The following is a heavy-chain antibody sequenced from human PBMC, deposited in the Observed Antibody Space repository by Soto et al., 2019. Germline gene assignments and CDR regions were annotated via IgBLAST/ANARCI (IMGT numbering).Heavy chain of an antibody. CDR3: ALTYDSSGYYYAKRPNWYFDL. CDR2: INHSGST. Sequence: QVQLQQWGAGLLKPSETLSLTCAVYGGSFSGYYWSWIRQPPGKGLEWIGEINHSGSTNYNPSLKSRVTISVDTSKNQFSLKLSSVTAADTAVYYCALTYDSSGYYYAKRPNWYFDLWGRGTLVTVPS. V-gene: IGHV4-34*01. CDR1: GGSFSGYY. D-gene: IGHD3-22*01. J-gene: IGHJ2*01.